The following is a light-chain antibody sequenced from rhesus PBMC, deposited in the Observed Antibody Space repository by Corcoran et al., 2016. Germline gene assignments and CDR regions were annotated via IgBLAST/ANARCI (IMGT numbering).Light chain of an antibody. Sequence: QSALTQPPSVSKSLGQSVTISCTGTSSDIGGYNGVSWYQQHPGTAPRLLIYEVSKRPSGVSDRFSGSKSGNSASLTISGLQAEDEAYYYCGSYRIGNTYIFGAGTRLTVL. J-gene: IGLJ1*01. CDR1: SSDIGGYNG. V-gene: IGLV2-38*01. CDR2: EVS. CDR3: GSYRIGNTYI.